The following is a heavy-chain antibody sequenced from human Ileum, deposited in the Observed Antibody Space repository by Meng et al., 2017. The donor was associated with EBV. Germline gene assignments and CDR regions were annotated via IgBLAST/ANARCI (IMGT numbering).Heavy chain of an antibody. J-gene: IGHJ4*02. D-gene: IGHD4-23*01. Sequence: HLPLQESGSGLVKPSPTLSLTCAVSGGSISSGGHSWSWIRQPPGKGLEWIGDIQHSGSTYYNPSLKSRVTISVDRSRNQFSLKLSSVTAADTAVYYCARAHPVVYFFDYWGQGTLVTVSS. V-gene: IGHV4-30-2*01. CDR2: IQHSGST. CDR3: ARAHPVVYFFDY. CDR1: GGSISSGGHS.